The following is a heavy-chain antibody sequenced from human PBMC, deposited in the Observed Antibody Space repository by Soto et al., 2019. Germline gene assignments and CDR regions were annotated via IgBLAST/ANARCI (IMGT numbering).Heavy chain of an antibody. J-gene: IGHJ4*02. CDR2: IDTDGGGT. V-gene: IGHV3-74*01. CDR3: ATVFDV. D-gene: IGHD4-17*01. CDR1: GFTFRSHR. Sequence: EVPLVESGGGLVQPGGSLRVSFAASGFTFRSHRIHWVRQAPGKGLEWVSRIDTDGGGTSYADSVTGRFTISTENAENTVYLQMNGLRVEDTAVYYCATVFDVWGQGTLVTVSS.